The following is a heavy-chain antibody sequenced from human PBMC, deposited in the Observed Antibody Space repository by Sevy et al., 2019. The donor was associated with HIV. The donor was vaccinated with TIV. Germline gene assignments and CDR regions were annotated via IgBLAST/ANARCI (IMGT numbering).Heavy chain of an antibody. Sequence: ASVKVSCKASGYTFSSYGITWVRQAPGQGLEWMGWISGYNGNTNYAQNLQDRVTMTTDTSTSTAYMELRSLGSDDTAVYYCARDYCGRMSCYLDNWGLGTLVTVSS. CDR2: ISGYNGNT. CDR3: ARDYCGRMSCYLDN. D-gene: IGHD3-10*01. J-gene: IGHJ4*02. CDR1: GYTFSSYG. V-gene: IGHV1-18*01.